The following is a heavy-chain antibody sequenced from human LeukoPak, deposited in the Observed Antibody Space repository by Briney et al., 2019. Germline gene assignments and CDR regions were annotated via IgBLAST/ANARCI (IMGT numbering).Heavy chain of an antibody. J-gene: IGHJ4*02. D-gene: IGHD3/OR15-3a*01. CDR3: AKDSRDWTYFDF. V-gene: IGHV3-23*01. CDR2: TSGIGAGT. Sequence: PGGSLRLSCSVSGFTFSSYAMSWVRQAPGKGLEWGSTTSGIGAGTYYADSVRGRFTISRDNAKNTLYLQMDSLRAEDTAVYYCAKDSRDWTYFDFWGQGTLVTVSS. CDR1: GFTFSSYA.